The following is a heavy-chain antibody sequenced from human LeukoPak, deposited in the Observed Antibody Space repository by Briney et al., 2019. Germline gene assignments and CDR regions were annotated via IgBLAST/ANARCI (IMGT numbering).Heavy chain of an antibody. V-gene: IGHV3-74*01. Sequence: GGSLRLSCAASGFSFSNYWMHWVRQAPGKGLVWVSRVNSDGSITTYADSVKGRFTISRDDSKNMLYLQMNSLKAEDTAVYYCTRAGEHYDFWSGYYRINWFDPWGQGTLVTVSS. CDR2: VNSDGSIT. D-gene: IGHD3-3*01. CDR1: GFSFSNYW. CDR3: TRAGEHYDFWSGYYRINWFDP. J-gene: IGHJ5*02.